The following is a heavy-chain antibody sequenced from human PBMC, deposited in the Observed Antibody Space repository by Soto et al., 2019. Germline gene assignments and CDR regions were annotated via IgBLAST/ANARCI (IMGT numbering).Heavy chain of an antibody. CDR1: GGSISSYY. Sequence: SETLSLTCTVSGGSISSYYWSWIRQPPGKGLEWIGYIYYSGSTNYNPSLKSRVTISVDTSKNQFSLKLSSVTAEDTAVYYCARGYRFYEQWLVPAFDIWGQGTMVTVSS. J-gene: IGHJ3*02. D-gene: IGHD6-19*01. CDR2: IYYSGST. V-gene: IGHV4-59*12. CDR3: ARGYRFYEQWLVPAFDI.